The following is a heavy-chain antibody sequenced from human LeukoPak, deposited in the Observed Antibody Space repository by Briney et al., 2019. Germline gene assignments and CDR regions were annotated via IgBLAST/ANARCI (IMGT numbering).Heavy chain of an antibody. CDR2: IYYSGST. CDR1: GGSISSSSYY. Sequence: PSETLSLTCTVSGGSISSSSYYWGWIRQPPGKGLEWIGSIYYSGSTYYNPSLKSRVTISVDTSKNQFSLKLSSVTAADTAVYYCARQRSVQFDYWGQGTLVTVSS. D-gene: IGHD3-10*01. CDR3: ARQRSVQFDY. J-gene: IGHJ4*02. V-gene: IGHV4-39*01.